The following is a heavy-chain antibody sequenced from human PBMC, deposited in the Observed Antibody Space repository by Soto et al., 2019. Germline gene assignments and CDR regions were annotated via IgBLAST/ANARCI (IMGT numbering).Heavy chain of an antibody. CDR1: GYSFGNYW. Sequence: PGESLKISCKGSGYSFGNYWIAWVRQMPGTGLEWMGMIYGGDSDTRYSPSFQGQVTISVDKSLSTAYLQWSSLKASDTAICYCARRFMVTFGGPMPVNYYYMDVWGKGTTVTVSS. V-gene: IGHV5-51*01. J-gene: IGHJ6*03. CDR3: ARRFMVTFGGPMPVNYYYMDV. D-gene: IGHD3-16*01. CDR2: IYGGDSDT.